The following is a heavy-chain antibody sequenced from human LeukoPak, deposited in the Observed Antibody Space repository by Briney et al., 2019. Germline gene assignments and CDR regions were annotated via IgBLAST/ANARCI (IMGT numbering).Heavy chain of an antibody. CDR3: ARAIYYDSSGLGAH. CDR2: INSDGSST. J-gene: IGHJ4*02. Sequence: TGGSLRLSCAASGFTFSSYWMHWVRQAPGKGLVCVSRINSDGSSTSYADSVKGRFTISRDNAKNTLYLQMNSLRAEDTAVYYCARAIYYDSSGLGAHWGQGTLVTVSS. CDR1: GFTFSSYW. D-gene: IGHD3-22*01. V-gene: IGHV3-74*01.